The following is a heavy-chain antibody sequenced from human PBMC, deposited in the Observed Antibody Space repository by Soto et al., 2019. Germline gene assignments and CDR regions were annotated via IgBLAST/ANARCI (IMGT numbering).Heavy chain of an antibody. V-gene: IGHV3-7*03. CDR1: GFVFSMYS. CDR2: IPQEGVDG. Sequence: QPGGSLRLSCEVSGFVFSMYSMSWVRQTPGKGLEWVAKIPQEGVDGHYADSVKGRFTISRDNGKNSLYLQMNNLRAEDTAVYYCARDHLILPAHDFFYGSDVWGRGATVTSP. D-gene: IGHD2-21*02. J-gene: IGHJ6*02. CDR3: ARDHLILPAHDFFYGSDV.